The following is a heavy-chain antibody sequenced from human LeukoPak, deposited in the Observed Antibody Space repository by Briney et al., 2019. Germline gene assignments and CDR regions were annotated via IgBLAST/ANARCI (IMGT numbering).Heavy chain of an antibody. J-gene: IGHJ4*02. CDR1: GFTFSNAW. CDR2: IKSKTDGGTT. D-gene: IGHD4-17*01. CDR3: TGIDYGDPYYFDY. V-gene: IGHV3-15*01. Sequence: GGSLRLPCAASGFTFSNAWMSWVRQAPGKGPEWVGRIKSKTDGGTTDYAAPVKGRFTISRDDSKNTLYLQMNSLKTEDTAVYYCTGIDYGDPYYFDYWGQGTLVTVSS.